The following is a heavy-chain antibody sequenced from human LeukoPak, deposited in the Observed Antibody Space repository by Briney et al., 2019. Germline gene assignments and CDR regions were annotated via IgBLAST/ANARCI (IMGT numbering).Heavy chain of an antibody. CDR2: ISSSSSYI. CDR3: ARYAYCSSTSCSSAY. J-gene: IGHJ4*02. V-gene: IGHV3-21*01. Sequence: GGSLRLSCAASGFTFSSYSMNWVRQAPGKGLEWVSSISSSSSYIYYADSVKGRFTISRDNAKNSLYLQMDSLRAEDTAVYYCARYAYCSSTSCSSAYWGQGTLVTVSS. D-gene: IGHD2-2*01. CDR1: GFTFSSYS.